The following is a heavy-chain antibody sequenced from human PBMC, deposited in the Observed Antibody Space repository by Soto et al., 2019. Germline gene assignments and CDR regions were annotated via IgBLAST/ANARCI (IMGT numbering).Heavy chain of an antibody. CDR1: GFTFSSYS. CDR2: ISSSSSTI. Sequence: PGGSLRLSCAASGFTFSSYSMNWVRQAPGKGLEWVSYISSSSSTIYYADSVKGRFTISRDNAKNSLYLQMNSLRAGDTAVYYCARDLQHSGYDYETDAFDIWGQGTMVTVSS. V-gene: IGHV3-48*01. D-gene: IGHD5-12*01. CDR3: ARDLQHSGYDYETDAFDI. J-gene: IGHJ3*02.